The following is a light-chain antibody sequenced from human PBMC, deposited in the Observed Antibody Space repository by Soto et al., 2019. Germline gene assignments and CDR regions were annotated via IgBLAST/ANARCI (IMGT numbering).Light chain of an antibody. V-gene: IGKV3-20*01. Sequence: EIVLTQSPGTLSLSPGERATLSCRASQSMSSSYLAWYQQKPGLAPRLLIYGTSSRAPGIPDRFSGTGSGTDFTLTISRLEPEDFAVYFCQQYGTSPLTFGGGTKVDI. J-gene: IGKJ4*01. CDR2: GTS. CDR1: QSMSSSY. CDR3: QQYGTSPLT.